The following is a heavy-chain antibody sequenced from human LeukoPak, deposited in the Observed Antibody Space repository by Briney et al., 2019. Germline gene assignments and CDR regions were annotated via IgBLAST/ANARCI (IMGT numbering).Heavy chain of an antibody. Sequence: AGRSLRLSCAASGFIFSSYDMKWVRQAPGKGLEWVSYISRSGTTIYYADSVKGRFTISRDNAENSLYMQMNSLRAEDTAVYYCARDARISAGGTDYWGQGTLVTVSS. D-gene: IGHD6-13*01. CDR3: ARDARISAGGTDY. CDR2: ISRSGTTI. V-gene: IGHV3-48*03. J-gene: IGHJ4*02. CDR1: GFIFSSYD.